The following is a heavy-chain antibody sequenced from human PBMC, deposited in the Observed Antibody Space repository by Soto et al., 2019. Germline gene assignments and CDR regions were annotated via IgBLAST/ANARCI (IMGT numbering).Heavy chain of an antibody. CDR1: GGSISSYY. CDR2: IYYSGST. D-gene: IGHD6-13*01. V-gene: IGHV4-59*12. J-gene: IGHJ4*02. Sequence: SETLSLTCTVSGGSISSYYWSWIRQPPGKGLEWIGYIYYSGSTNYNPSLKSRVTISVDTSKNQFSLKLSSVTAADTAVYYCARGIAAAGYFDYWGQGTLVTVSS. CDR3: ARGIAAAGYFDY.